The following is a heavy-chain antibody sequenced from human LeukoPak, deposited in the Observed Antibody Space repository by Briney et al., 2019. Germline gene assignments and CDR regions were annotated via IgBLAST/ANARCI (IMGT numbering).Heavy chain of an antibody. Sequence: ASETLSLTCTVSGDSISSGNFYWGWIRQPPGKELQWIGSIYYNGITHYNPSLESRVTISADTSTNEFSLKLRSVTAADTAMYYCARDHGDFVQHDWGQGTLVTVSS. D-gene: IGHD4-17*01. V-gene: IGHV4-39*01. CDR2: IYYNGIT. CDR3: ARDHGDFVQHD. J-gene: IGHJ4*02. CDR1: GDSISSGNFY.